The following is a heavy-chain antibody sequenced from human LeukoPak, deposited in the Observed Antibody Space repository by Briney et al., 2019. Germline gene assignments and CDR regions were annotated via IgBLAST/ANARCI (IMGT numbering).Heavy chain of an antibody. V-gene: IGHV3-33*06. J-gene: IGHJ4*02. CDR1: GFTFSSYG. CDR2: IWYDGSNK. Sequence: GGSLRLSCAASGFTFSSYGMHWVRQAPGKGLEWVAVIWYDGSNKYYADSVKGRFTISGDNSKNTLYLEMNSLRAEDTAVYYCAKDLADCGGDCLFDYWGQGTLVTVSS. CDR3: AKDLADCGGDCLFDY. D-gene: IGHD2-21*02.